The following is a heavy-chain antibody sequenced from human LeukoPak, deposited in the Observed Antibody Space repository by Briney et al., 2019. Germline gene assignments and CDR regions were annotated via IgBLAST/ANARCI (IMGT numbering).Heavy chain of an antibody. CDR2: INHSGST. J-gene: IGHJ5*02. D-gene: IGHD3-10*01. Sequence: SETLSLTWAVYGGSFSGYYWSWIRQPPGKGLEWIGEINHSGSTNYNPSLKSRVTISVDTSKNQFSLKLSSVTAADTAVYYCARGDYYGSGSYYRALHWFDPWGQGTLVTVSS. CDR1: GGSFSGYY. CDR3: ARGDYYGSGSYYRALHWFDP. V-gene: IGHV4-34*01.